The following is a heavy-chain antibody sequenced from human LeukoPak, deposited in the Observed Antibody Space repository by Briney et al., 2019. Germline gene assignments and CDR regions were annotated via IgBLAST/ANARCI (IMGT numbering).Heavy chain of an antibody. J-gene: IGHJ4*02. D-gene: IGHD5-24*01. CDR1: GFTFSSYG. V-gene: IGHV3-30*18. CDR3: AKERDGYNYPYDY. Sequence: QPGGSLRLSCAASGFTFSSYGMHWVRQAPGKGLEWVAVISYDGSNKYYADSVKGRFTISRDNSKNTLYLQMNNLRAEDTAVYYCAKERDGYNYPYDYWGQGTLVTVSS. CDR2: ISYDGSNK.